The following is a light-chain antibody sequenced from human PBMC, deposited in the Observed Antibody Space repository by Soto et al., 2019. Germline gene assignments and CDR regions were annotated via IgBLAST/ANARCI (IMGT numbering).Light chain of an antibody. CDR3: SSYTSSSTLDV. V-gene: IGLV2-14*01. Sequence: QSALSQPASVSGSPGQSITISCTGTSSDVGSYNYVSWYQQHPGKAPKLIIYDVSNRPSGLSNRFSGSKSGNTASLTISGLQAEDEADYYCSSYTSSSTLDVFGTGTKVTVL. CDR1: SSDVGSYNY. CDR2: DVS. J-gene: IGLJ1*01.